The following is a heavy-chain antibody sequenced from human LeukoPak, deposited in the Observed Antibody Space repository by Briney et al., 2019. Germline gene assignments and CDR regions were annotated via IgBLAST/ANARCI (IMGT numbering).Heavy chain of an antibody. J-gene: IGHJ4*02. D-gene: IGHD2-15*01. V-gene: IGHV3-74*01. CDR3: VVGGSPGY. CDR1: GLAFSAYK. CDR2: ISTDGYTT. Sequence: GGSLRLSCAASGLAFSAYKMHWVRQAPRKGLVWVSRISTDGYTTDYADFVQGRFTASRDNTKNTWSLEMNSLRAEDTAVYYCVVGGSPGYWGQGALVTVSS.